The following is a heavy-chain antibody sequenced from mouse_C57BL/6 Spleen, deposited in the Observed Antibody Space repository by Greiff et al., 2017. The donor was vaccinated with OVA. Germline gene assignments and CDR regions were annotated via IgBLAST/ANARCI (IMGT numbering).Heavy chain of an antibody. Sequence: QVQLQQSGAELVRPGGSVTLSCQASGYTFTDYEMHWVKQTPVHGLEWIGAIDPETGGTAYNQKFKGKAILTADKSSSTAYMELRSLTSEDSAVYYCTRKGPLNYFDYWGQGTTLTVSS. CDR3: TRKGPLNYFDY. CDR2: IDPETGGT. CDR1: GYTFTDYE. V-gene: IGHV1-15*01. D-gene: IGHD6-1*01. J-gene: IGHJ2*01.